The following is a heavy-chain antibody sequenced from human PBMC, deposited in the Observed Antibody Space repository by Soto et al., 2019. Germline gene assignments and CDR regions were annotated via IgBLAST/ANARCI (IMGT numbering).Heavy chain of an antibody. CDR2: INSDGSST. V-gene: IGHV3-74*01. J-gene: IGHJ6*03. CDR3: ARGGYCSGGSCYPNYYMDV. D-gene: IGHD2-15*01. Sequence: GGSLRLSCAASGFTFSNYWMHWVRQAPGKGLVWVSRINSDGSSTSYADSVKGRFTISRDNAKNTLYLQMNSLRAEDTAVYYCARGGYCSGGSCYPNYYMDVWGKGTTVTVSS. CDR1: GFTFSNYW.